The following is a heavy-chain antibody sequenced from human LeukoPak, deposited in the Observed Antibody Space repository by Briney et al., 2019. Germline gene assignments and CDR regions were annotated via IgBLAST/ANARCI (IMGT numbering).Heavy chain of an antibody. CDR2: IKEDGSEK. V-gene: IGHV3-7*01. Sequence: QPGGSLRLFCAASGFTFSNYWMTWVRQAPGKGLEWVANIKEDGSEKYSVDSVKGRFTISRDNAKNSLFLQMNSLRAEDTAVYYCARVRGMTMVRGITSYYYGMDVWGQGTTVTVSS. J-gene: IGHJ6*02. D-gene: IGHD3-10*01. CDR1: GFTFSNYW. CDR3: ARVRGMTMVRGITSYYYGMDV.